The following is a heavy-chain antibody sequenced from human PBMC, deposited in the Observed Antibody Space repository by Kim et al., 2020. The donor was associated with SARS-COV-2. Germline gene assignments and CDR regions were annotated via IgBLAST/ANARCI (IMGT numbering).Heavy chain of an antibody. J-gene: IGHJ5*02. CDR3: AKGNNIYFDHVEH. Sequence: GGSLRLSCAASGFLFSVYGMYWVRQAPGKGLEWVAAISYDGSHRVYGDSVKGRFVISRDNAKKTLVLQMDDLTLDDTGVYYCAKGNNIYFDHVEHWGQGTQVTASS. CDR1: GFLFSVYG. V-gene: IGHV3-30*18. D-gene: IGHD3-9*01. CDR2: ISYDGSHR.